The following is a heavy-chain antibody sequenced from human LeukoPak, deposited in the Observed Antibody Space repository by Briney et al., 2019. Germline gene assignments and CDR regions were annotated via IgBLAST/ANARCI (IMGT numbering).Heavy chain of an antibody. V-gene: IGHV1-2*02. CDR2: INPNSGGT. CDR1: AYTFTDYY. D-gene: IGHD4/OR15-4a*01. CDR3: ARVKEANFRAKGYYYMDV. J-gene: IGHJ6*03. Sequence: ASVKVSCKASAYTFTDYYMHWVRQAPGQGLEWMGWINPNSGGTKYAQKFQGRVTMTRDASISTAYMELSRLRSDDAAVYYCARVKEANFRAKGYYYMDVWGKGSTVTISS.